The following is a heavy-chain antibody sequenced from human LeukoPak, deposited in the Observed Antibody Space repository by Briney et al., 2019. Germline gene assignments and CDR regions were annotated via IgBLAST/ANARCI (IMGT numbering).Heavy chain of an antibody. V-gene: IGHV3-21*01. Sequence: GGSLRLSCAASGFTFSSYSMNWVRQAPGKGLEWVSSISSSSSYIYYADSVKGRFTISRDNAKNSLYLQMNGLRAEDTAVYYCARGGYSSTLYGRYRHWGQGTLVTVS. CDR2: ISSSSSYI. CDR1: GFTFSSYS. D-gene: IGHD6-13*01. J-gene: IGHJ1*01. CDR3: ARGGYSSTLYGRYRH.